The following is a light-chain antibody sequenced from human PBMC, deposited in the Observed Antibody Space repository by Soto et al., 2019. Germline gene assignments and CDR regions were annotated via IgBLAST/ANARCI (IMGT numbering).Light chain of an antibody. Sequence: DIQMTQSPSTLSASVGDRVTITCRASQSISNWLAWYQQKPGKAPQLLIYTASSLESGVPSRSSGSGSGTEFTLTISSLQPDDFATYYCQQYDTAWTFGQGTKVEIK. V-gene: IGKV1-5*03. CDR3: QQYDTAWT. CDR1: QSISNW. CDR2: TAS. J-gene: IGKJ1*01.